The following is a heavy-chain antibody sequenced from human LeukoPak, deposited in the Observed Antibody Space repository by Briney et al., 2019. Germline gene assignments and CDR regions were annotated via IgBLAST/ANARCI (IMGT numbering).Heavy chain of an antibody. J-gene: IGHJ4*02. CDR1: GFTFGDYA. CDR3: TRDQTYYYGSGSYRY. V-gene: IGHV3-49*04. D-gene: IGHD3-10*01. Sequence: GGSLRLSCTASGFTFGDYALSWVRQAPGKGLEWVSFIRSKAYGGTTEYAASVKGRFTISRDDSNSIAHLQMNSLKIEDTAVYYCTRDQTYYYGSGSYRYWGQGTLVTVSS. CDR2: IRSKAYGGTT.